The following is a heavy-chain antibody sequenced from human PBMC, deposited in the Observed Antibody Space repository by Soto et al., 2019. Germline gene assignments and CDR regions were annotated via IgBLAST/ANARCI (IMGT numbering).Heavy chain of an antibody. CDR3: AREVLNGGNNEYFKH. J-gene: IGHJ1*01. D-gene: IGHD3-16*01. V-gene: IGHV4-30-4*01. CDR2: IYYSGST. CDR1: VGSISSGDYY. Sequence: SETLSLTCTFSVGSISSGDYYCSWIRQPPGKGLEWIGYIYYSGSTYYNPSLKSRVTISVDTSKNQFSLKLSSVTAADTAVYYCAREVLNGGNNEYFKHWGQGTLVNVSS.